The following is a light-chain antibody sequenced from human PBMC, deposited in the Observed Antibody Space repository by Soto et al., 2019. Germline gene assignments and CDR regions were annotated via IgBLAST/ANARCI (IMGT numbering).Light chain of an antibody. CDR3: QVWDSNGNHPEV. CDR2: YDN. J-gene: IGLJ1*01. CDR1: NIGSQS. Sequence: SYELTQPPSVSVAPGRTATITCGGNNIGSQSVHWYQQKPGQAPVVVIYYDNDRPSGIPERFSGSNSGNTATLTISRVEAGDEADYYCQVWDSNGNHPEVFGTGTKVTVL. V-gene: IGLV3-21*04.